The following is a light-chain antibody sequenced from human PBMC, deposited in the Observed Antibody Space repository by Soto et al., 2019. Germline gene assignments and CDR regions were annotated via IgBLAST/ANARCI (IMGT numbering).Light chain of an antibody. CDR1: QSVSSSY. V-gene: IGKV3-20*01. CDR2: GAS. CDR3: QQYGSSPPYT. Sequence: EIVLTQSPGILSLSPGERATLSCRASQSVSSSYLAWYQQKPGQAPRLLIYGASNRDTGIPDRFSASGSKTNSALTISRLEPEDFAVYYCQQYGSSPPYTFGQGTKLEIK. J-gene: IGKJ2*01.